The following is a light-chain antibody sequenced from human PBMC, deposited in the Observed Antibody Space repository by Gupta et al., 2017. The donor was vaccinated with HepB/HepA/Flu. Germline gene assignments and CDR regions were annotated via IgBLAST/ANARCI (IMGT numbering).Light chain of an antibody. CDR3: LPWDGSLSLGV. CDR2: DNY. Sequence: QSAVSPAPSVSAAPGQTFGLTFSGSSSNIGDNYNYVCWYQQLPGAAPQLLIYDNYKRPSGIPERSSGSRAGTAAILNTAGLQTGDEDYYYCLPWDGSLSLGVFGTGTKVTVL. J-gene: IGLJ1*01. CDR1: SSNIGDNYNY. V-gene: IGLV1-51*01.